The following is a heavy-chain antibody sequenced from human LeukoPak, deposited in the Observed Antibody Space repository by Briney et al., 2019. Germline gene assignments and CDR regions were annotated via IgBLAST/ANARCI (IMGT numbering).Heavy chain of an antibody. V-gene: IGHV3-30-3*01. CDR3: ARGGRLWFGEFDP. D-gene: IGHD3-10*01. Sequence: GGSLRLSCAASGFTFSTYAMHWVRQAPGKGLEWVAVISYDGSNKYYADSVKGRFTISRDKSKNTLYLQMNSLRAEDTAVYYCARGGRLWFGEFDPWGQGTLVTVSS. CDR1: GFTFSTYA. J-gene: IGHJ5*02. CDR2: ISYDGSNK.